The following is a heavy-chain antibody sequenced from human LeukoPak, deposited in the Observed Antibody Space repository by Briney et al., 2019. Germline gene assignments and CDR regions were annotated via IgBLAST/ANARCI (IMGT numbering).Heavy chain of an antibody. Sequence: SETLSLTCAVAGGSISSSNWWSWVRQPPGKGLEWIGEIYHSGSTNYNPSPKSRVTISVDNSKNQFSLKLSSVPAADTAVYYCAILQLQSNDAFDIWGQGTMVTVSS. D-gene: IGHD5-18*01. CDR1: GGSISSSNW. J-gene: IGHJ3*02. V-gene: IGHV4-4*02. CDR2: IYHSGST. CDR3: AILQLQSNDAFDI.